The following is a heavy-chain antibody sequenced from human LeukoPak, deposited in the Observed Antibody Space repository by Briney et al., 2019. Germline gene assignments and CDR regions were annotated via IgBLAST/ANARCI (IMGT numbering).Heavy chain of an antibody. V-gene: IGHV3-30*01. CDR3: ARDRYSSSSPWFDP. Sequence: GRSLRLSCAASGFTFSSYAMHWVRQAPGKGLEWVAVISYDGSNKYYADSVKGRFTISRDNSKNTLYLQMNSLRAEDTAVYYCARDRYSSSSPWFDPWGQGTLVAVSS. CDR1: GFTFSSYA. J-gene: IGHJ5*02. D-gene: IGHD6-6*01. CDR2: ISYDGSNK.